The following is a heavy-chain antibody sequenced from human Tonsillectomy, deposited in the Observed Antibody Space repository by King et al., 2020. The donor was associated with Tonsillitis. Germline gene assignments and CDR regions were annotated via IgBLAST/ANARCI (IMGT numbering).Heavy chain of an antibody. CDR3: ARDLSYDSSGFFGY. Sequence: VQLVQSGAEVKKPGASVKVSCEASGYTFTGYYIHWVRQAPGQGLEWMGWINPNSGGTNYAQKVQGRITMTSDTSISKSYMELNRLKSDDTAVYYCARDLSYDSSGFFGYWGQGTLVTVSS. D-gene: IGHD3-22*01. CDR2: INPNSGGT. CDR1: GYTFTGYY. J-gene: IGHJ4*02. V-gene: IGHV1-2*02.